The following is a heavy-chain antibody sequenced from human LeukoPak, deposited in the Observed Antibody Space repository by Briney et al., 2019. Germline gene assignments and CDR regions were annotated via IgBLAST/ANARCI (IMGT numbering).Heavy chain of an antibody. V-gene: IGHV1-24*01. CDR1: GYTLTELS. J-gene: IGHJ4*02. D-gene: IGHD2-15*01. Sequence: ASVKVSCKVSGYTLTELSMHWVRQAPGKGLEWMGGFDPEDGETIYAKKFQGRVTMTEDTSTDTAYMELSSLRSEDTAVYYCARAPRYCSGGSCSYYFDYWGQGTLVTVSS. CDR3: ARAPRYCSGGSCSYYFDY. CDR2: FDPEDGET.